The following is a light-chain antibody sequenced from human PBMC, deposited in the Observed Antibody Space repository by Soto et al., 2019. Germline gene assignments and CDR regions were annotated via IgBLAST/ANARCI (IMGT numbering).Light chain of an antibody. V-gene: IGLV7-43*01. CDR2: TTN. CDR3: LLYYGSAQLV. Sequence: QAVVPQEPSRTVSPGGTVTLTCASSTGAVTSGNYPSWFQQKPGQAPRTMIYTTNDKHSWTPARFSGSLLGDKAALPLSGVQPEDEAQYYCLLYYGSAQLVFGGGTKLTVL. J-gene: IGLJ3*02. CDR1: TGAVTSGNY.